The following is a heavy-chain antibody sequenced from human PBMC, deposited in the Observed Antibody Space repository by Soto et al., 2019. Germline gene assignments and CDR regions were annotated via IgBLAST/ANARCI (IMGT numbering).Heavy chain of an antibody. CDR3: AKDRSRSGLLRYFGWASDAFDI. D-gene: IGHD3-9*01. CDR1: GFTFSSYA. Sequence: PGGSLRVSCAASGFTFSSYAMSWGRQAPWKGLEWVSAISGSGGSTYYADSVKGRFTISRDNSKNTLYLQMNSLRAEDTAVYYCAKDRSRSGLLRYFGWASDAFDIWGQGTMVTVSS. J-gene: IGHJ3*02. CDR2: ISGSGGST. V-gene: IGHV3-23*01.